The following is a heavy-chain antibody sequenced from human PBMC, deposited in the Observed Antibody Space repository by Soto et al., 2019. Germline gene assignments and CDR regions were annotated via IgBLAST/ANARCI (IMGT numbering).Heavy chain of an antibody. CDR2: IYHSGST. V-gene: IGHV4-4*02. Sequence: QVQLQESGPGLVKPSGTLFLTCAVSGGSISSSNWWSWVRQPPGKGLEWIGEIYHSGSTNYNPSLKSRVTISVDKSKNQFSLKLSSVTAADTAVYYCAKDVTTYSSSWYDYHWGQGTLVTVSS. J-gene: IGHJ5*02. CDR3: AKDVTTYSSSWYDYH. CDR1: GGSISSSNW. D-gene: IGHD6-13*01.